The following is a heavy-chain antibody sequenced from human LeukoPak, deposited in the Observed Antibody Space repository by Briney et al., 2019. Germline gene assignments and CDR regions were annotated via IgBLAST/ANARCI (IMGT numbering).Heavy chain of an antibody. CDR3: ARGGAGNAFDI. D-gene: IGHD4/OR15-4a*01. CDR1: GFTVSSNY. Sequence: PGGSLRLSCAASGFTVSSNYMSWVRQAPGKGLEWVSVIYSGGSTYYADSVKGRFTISRDNAKNSLYLQMNSLRAEDTAVYYCARGGAGNAFDIWGQGTMVTVSS. CDR2: IYSGGST. J-gene: IGHJ3*02. V-gene: IGHV3-53*01.